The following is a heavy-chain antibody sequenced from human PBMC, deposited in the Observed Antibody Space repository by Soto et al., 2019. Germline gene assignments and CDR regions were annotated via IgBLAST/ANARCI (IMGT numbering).Heavy chain of an antibody. CDR1: GGSISSGGYY. D-gene: IGHD2-15*01. Sequence: QVQLQESGPGLVKPSQTLSLTCTVSGGSISSGGYYWSWIRQHPGKGLEWIGYIYYSGSTYYNPSLKSRVTISVDTSKNQFSRKLSSVTAADTAVYYCARTIVVVVAAFWFDPWGQGTLVTVSS. J-gene: IGHJ5*02. CDR3: ARTIVVVVAAFWFDP. V-gene: IGHV4-31*03. CDR2: IYYSGST.